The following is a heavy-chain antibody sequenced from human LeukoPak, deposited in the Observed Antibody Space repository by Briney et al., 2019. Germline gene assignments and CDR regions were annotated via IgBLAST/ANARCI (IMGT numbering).Heavy chain of an antibody. CDR1: GGSISSYY. J-gene: IGHJ2*01. CDR3: ARRGYSSSWYAWYFDL. D-gene: IGHD6-13*01. Sequence: SETLSLTCTVSGGSISSYYWSWIRQPPGKGLEWIGYIYYSGSTNYNPSLKSRVTISVDTSKNQFSLKLSSETAADTAVYYCARRGYSSSWYAWYFDLWGRGTLVTVSS. CDR2: IYYSGST. V-gene: IGHV4-59*08.